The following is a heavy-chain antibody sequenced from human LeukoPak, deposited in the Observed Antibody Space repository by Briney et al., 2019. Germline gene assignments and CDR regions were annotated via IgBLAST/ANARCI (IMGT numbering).Heavy chain of an antibody. CDR1: GGTFSSYA. Sequence: SVKVSCKASGGTFSSYAISWVRQAPGQGLEWMGRIIPIFGTANYAQKFQGRVTIATDESTSTAYMELSSLRSEDTAVYYCARDYYYDSSGYASWGQGTLVTVSS. CDR2: IIPIFGTA. V-gene: IGHV1-69*05. D-gene: IGHD3-22*01. J-gene: IGHJ4*02. CDR3: ARDYYYDSSGYAS.